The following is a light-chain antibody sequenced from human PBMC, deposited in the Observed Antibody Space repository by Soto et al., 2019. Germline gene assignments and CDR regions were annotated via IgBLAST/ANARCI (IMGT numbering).Light chain of an antibody. J-gene: IGKJ2*01. CDR3: QQYNNWPPYT. CDR1: QSVSSD. CDR2: GAS. Sequence: IVMTQSPATLSVSPGYIVTLSCRASQSVSSDLAWYQQKPGQAPRLLIYGASTRATGVPARFSGSGSGTEFTLTISSLQSEDFAIYYCQQYNNWPPYTFGQGTKVDIK. V-gene: IGKV3-15*01.